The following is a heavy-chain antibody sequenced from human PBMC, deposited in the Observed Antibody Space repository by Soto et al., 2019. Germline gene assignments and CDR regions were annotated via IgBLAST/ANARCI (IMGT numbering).Heavy chain of an antibody. V-gene: IGHV3-23*01. CDR3: AKFIVVVQAAIWPGMDV. CDR1: GFTFSSYA. D-gene: IGHD2-2*01. Sequence: GGALRLSCAASGFTFSSYAMSWVRQAPGKGLKWVSAISGSCSSTDYADSVKGRLTISRDNSKNSVYLQMNSLRAEATARYYCAKFIVVVQAAIWPGMDVWGQGSTVTVPS. CDR2: ISGSCSST. J-gene: IGHJ6*02.